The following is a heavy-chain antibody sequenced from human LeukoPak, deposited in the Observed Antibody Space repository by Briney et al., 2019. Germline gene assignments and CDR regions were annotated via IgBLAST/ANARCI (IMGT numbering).Heavy chain of an antibody. J-gene: IGHJ3*02. CDR2: INPNSGGT. D-gene: IGHD6-19*01. V-gene: IGHV1-2*02. Sequence: ASVKVSCKASGYTFTGYYMHWVRQASGQGLEWMGWINPNSGGTNYAQKFQGRVTMTRDTSISTAYMELSRLRSDDTAVYYCARGGIAVVRGAFDIWGQGTMVTVSS. CDR1: GYTFTGYY. CDR3: ARGGIAVVRGAFDI.